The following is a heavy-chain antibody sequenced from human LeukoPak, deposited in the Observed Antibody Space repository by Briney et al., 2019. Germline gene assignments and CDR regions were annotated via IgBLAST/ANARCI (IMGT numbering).Heavy chain of an antibody. CDR3: ARSRRRAWFGELLSSPYGMDV. V-gene: IGHV3-48*01. CDR2: ISSSSSTI. CDR1: GFTFSSYS. Sequence: PGGSLRRSCAASGFTFSSYSRNWVRQAPGKGLEWGSYISSSSSTIYYADPVKGRFTISRDNAKNSLYLQMNSLRAEATAVYYCARSRRRAWFGELLSSPYGMDVWGQGTTVTVSS. D-gene: IGHD3-10*01. J-gene: IGHJ6*02.